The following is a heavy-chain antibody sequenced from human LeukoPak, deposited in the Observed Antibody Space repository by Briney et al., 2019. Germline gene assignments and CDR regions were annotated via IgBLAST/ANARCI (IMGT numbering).Heavy chain of an antibody. CDR3: ATVWGY. CDR1: GFTFDDYA. J-gene: IGHJ4*02. CDR2: ISGDGGST. D-gene: IGHD3-16*01. Sequence: GGSLRLSCAAFGFTFDDYAMHWVRQAPGKGLEWVSLISGDGGSTYYADSVKGRFTISRDNSKNSLYLQMNSLRTEDTALYYCATVWGYWGQGTLVTVSS. V-gene: IGHV3-43*02.